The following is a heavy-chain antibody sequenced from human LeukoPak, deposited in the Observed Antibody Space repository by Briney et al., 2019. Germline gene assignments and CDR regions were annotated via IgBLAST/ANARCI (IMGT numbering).Heavy chain of an antibody. J-gene: IGHJ4*02. CDR3: AREELTMVRGVPNY. V-gene: IGHV3-66*01. Sequence: GGSLRLSCAASGFTFSSYSMNWVRQAPGKGLEWVSVIYSGGSTYYADSVKGRFTISRDNSKNTLYLQMNSLRAEDTAVYYCAREELTMVRGVPNYWGQGTLVTVSS. D-gene: IGHD3-10*01. CDR2: IYSGGST. CDR1: GFTFSSYS.